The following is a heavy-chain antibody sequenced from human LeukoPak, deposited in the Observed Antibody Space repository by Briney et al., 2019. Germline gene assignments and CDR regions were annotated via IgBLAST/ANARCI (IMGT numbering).Heavy chain of an antibody. V-gene: IGHV3-53*01. CDR1: GFTVSSNY. CDR3: ARVDGYYYGMDV. Sequence: GGSLRLSCAASGFTVSSNYMSWVRQAPGKGLEWLSVIYSGDSTYYADSVKGRFTISRDNSKNTLYLQMNSLRAEDTAVYYCARVDGYYYGMDVWGQGTTVTVSS. D-gene: IGHD4-17*01. CDR2: IYSGDST. J-gene: IGHJ6*02.